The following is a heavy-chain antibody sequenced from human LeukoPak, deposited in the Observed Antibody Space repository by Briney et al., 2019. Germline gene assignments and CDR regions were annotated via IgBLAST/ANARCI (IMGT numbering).Heavy chain of an antibody. J-gene: IGHJ5*02. D-gene: IGHD2-2*01. CDR2: MSAYNGNT. CDR3: AKDGEYQLLSLNNYGDRNWFDP. Sequence: ASVKVSCKASGYTFTNYGLSWVRQAPGQGLQWVGWMSAYNGNTNYAQKLQDRDTLTMDRSTSTAYMELRSLRSDDTAVYYCAKDGEYQLLSLNNYGDRNWFDPWGQGTLVTVSS. CDR1: GYTFTNYG. V-gene: IGHV1-18*01.